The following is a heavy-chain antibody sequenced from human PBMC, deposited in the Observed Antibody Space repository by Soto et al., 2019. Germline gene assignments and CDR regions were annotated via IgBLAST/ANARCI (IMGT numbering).Heavy chain of an antibody. D-gene: IGHD3-10*01. Sequence: GGSLRLSCAASGFTFSSFTMHWVRQAPGKGLEWVGFISYEYGSERYYVDSVKGRFTISRDNAKNSLYLQMNSLRAEDTAVYYCARATGADKEDYWGQGTLVTVSS. V-gene: IGHV3-30*04. CDR3: ARATGADKEDY. J-gene: IGHJ4*02. CDR2: ISYEYGSER. CDR1: GFTFSSFT.